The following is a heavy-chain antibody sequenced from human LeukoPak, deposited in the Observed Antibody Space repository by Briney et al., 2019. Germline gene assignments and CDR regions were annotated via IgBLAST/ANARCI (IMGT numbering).Heavy chain of an antibody. CDR1: GYSFTSYW. Sequence: GESLKISCKGSGYSFTSYWIGWVRQMPGKGLEWMGIIYPGDSDTRYSPSFQGQVTISADKSISTAYLQWSSLKASDTAMYYCARQAGGGFLEWSKGEFDSWGQGTLVTVSS. V-gene: IGHV5-51*01. CDR3: ARQAGGGFLEWSKGEFDS. D-gene: IGHD3-3*01. J-gene: IGHJ4*02. CDR2: IYPGDSDT.